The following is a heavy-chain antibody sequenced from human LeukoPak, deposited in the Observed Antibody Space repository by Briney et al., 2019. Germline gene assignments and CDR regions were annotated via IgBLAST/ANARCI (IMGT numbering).Heavy chain of an antibody. CDR1: GFTLSRYA. J-gene: IGHJ4*02. Sequence: GGSLSLSCAASGFTLSRYAMSCVREAPEGAVVWVSSITGSGGSTYYADSVKGRFTISRDNSKNTLYLQMNSLRAEDTAVYYCAKDYRYSPAGPDYWGQGTLVTVSS. V-gene: IGHV3-23*01. CDR2: ITGSGGST. D-gene: IGHD4-11*01. CDR3: AKDYRYSPAGPDY.